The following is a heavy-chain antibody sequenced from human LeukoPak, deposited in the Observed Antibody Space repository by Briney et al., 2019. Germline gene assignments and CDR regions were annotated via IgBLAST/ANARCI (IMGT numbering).Heavy chain of an antibody. CDR1: GFTFSSYS. V-gene: IGHV3-21*01. CDR2: ISSSSSYI. D-gene: IGHD6-13*01. J-gene: IGHJ5*02. Sequence: GGSLRLSCAASGFTFSSYSRNWVRQAPGKGLEWVSSISSSSSYIYYADSVRGRFTISRDNAKNSLYLQMNSLRAEDPAVYYCARAGIAAAGFVPWGQGTLVTVSS. CDR3: ARAGIAAAGFVP.